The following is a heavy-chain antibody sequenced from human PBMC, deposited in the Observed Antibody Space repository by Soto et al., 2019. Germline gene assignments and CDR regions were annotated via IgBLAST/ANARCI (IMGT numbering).Heavy chain of an antibody. J-gene: IGHJ4*02. Sequence: SETLSLTCTVSGGSISSYYWSWIRQPPGKGLEWIGYIYYSGSTNYNPSLKSRVTISVDTSKNQFSLKLSSVTAADTAVYYCARNEYYFDYWGQGTLVTVSS. CDR2: IYYSGST. V-gene: IGHV4-59*08. CDR1: GGSISSYY. CDR3: ARNEYYFDY.